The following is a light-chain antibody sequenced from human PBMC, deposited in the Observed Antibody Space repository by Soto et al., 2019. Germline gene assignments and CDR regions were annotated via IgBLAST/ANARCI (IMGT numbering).Light chain of an antibody. V-gene: IGLV2-18*02. CDR1: SSDVGAYNR. CDR2: DVS. J-gene: IGLJ7*01. CDR3: NSYTTKTTYV. Sequence: QSALTQPASVSGSPGQSITISCTGSSSDVGAYNRVSWYQQSPDTAPKLIIFDVSDRPSGVPDRFSGSKSANTASLTISGLQAEDEADYYCNSYTTKTTYVFGTGTQLTVL.